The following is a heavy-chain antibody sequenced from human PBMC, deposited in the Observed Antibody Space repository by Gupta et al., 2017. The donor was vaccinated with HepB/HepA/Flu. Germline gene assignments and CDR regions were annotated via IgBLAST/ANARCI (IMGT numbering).Heavy chain of an antibody. D-gene: IGHD6-6*01. Sequence: GKGLEWIGEINHSGSTNYNTSLKSRVTISVDTSKNQFSLKLSSVTAADTAVYYCARGGRIAARRSWFDPWGQGTLVTVSS. CDR2: INHSGST. CDR3: ARGGRIAARRSWFDP. V-gene: IGHV4-34*01. J-gene: IGHJ5*02.